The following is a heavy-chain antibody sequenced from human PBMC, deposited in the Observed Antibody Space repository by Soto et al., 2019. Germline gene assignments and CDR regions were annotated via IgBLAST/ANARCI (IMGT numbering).Heavy chain of an antibody. CDR1: GFTFSSYG. CDR2: ISYDGSNK. Sequence: GGSLRLSCAASGFTFSSYGMHWVRQAPGKGLEWVAVISYDGSNKYYADSVKGRFTISRDNSKNTLYLQMNSLRAEDTAVYYCAKPRSYDYIWGSYPRSWGQGTLVTVSS. CDR3: AKPRSYDYIWGSYPRS. J-gene: IGHJ4*02. V-gene: IGHV3-30*18. D-gene: IGHD3-16*02.